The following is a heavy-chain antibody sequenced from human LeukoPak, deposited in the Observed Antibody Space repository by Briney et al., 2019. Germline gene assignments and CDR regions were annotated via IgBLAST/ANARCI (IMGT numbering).Heavy chain of an antibody. D-gene: IGHD6-13*01. J-gene: IGHJ4*02. Sequence: SGPALVNPTQTLTLTCTFSGFSLTTSGMCVSWIRQPPGKALEWLARIDWDDDKYYSTSLRTRLTISKDTSKNQVVLTMTNMDPVDTATYYCARIRGSRYYFDYWGQGTLVTVSS. CDR3: ARIRGSRYYFDY. CDR1: GFSLTTSGMC. CDR2: IDWDDDK. V-gene: IGHV2-70*11.